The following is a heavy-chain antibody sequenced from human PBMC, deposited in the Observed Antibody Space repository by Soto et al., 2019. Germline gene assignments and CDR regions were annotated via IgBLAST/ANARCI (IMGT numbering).Heavy chain of an antibody. J-gene: IGHJ4*02. CDR2: ISYDGSNK. CDR3: AKDRVLVAGTPADY. V-gene: IGHV3-30*18. D-gene: IGHD6-19*01. CDR1: GFTFSSYG. Sequence: QVQLVESGGGVVQPGRSLRLCCAASGFTFSSYGMHWVRQAPGKGLEWVAVISYDGSNKYYADSVKGRFTISRDNSKNTLYLQMNSLSAEDTAVYYCAKDRVLVAGTPADYWGQGTLVTVSS.